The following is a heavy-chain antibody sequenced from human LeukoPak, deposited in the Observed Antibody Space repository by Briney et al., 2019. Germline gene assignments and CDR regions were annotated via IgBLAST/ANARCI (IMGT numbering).Heavy chain of an antibody. J-gene: IGHJ4*02. CDR1: GFTFSSYW. CDR3: ATLPGIVVVPAASELDH. Sequence: TGGSLRLPCAASGFTFSSYWMSWVRQAPGKGLEWVANVKQDGSEKYYVDSVKGRFTISRDNAKNSLYLQMNSLRAEDTAVYYCATLPGIVVVPAASELDHWGQGTLVTVSS. V-gene: IGHV3-7*01. D-gene: IGHD2-2*01. CDR2: VKQDGSEK.